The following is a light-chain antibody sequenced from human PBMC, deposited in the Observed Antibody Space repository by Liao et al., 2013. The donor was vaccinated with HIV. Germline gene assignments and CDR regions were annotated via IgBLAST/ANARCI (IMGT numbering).Light chain of an antibody. J-gene: IGLJ2*01. Sequence: SYELTQPPSVSVSPGQTASITCSGDKLGDKYAYWYQQKPGQSPVLVIYQNGKRPSGIPERFSGSNSGNTATLTISGTQAMDEADYYCQAWDSSTLVVFGGGTKLIVL. CDR3: QAWDSSTLVV. CDR2: QNG. CDR1: KLGDKY. V-gene: IGLV3-1*01.